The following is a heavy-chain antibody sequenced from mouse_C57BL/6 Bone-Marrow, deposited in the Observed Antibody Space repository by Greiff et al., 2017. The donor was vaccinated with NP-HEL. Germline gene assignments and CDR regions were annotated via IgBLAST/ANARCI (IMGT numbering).Heavy chain of an antibody. Sequence: EVKLMESGGGLVQPGGSLKLSCAASGFTFSDYGMAWVRQAPRKGPEWVAFISNLAYSIYYADTVTGRFTISRENAKNTLYLEMSSLRSEDTAMYYCARLYYGYDGGYYAMDYWGQGTSVTVSS. CDR3: ARLYYGYDGGYYAMDY. J-gene: IGHJ4*01. CDR2: ISNLAYSI. D-gene: IGHD2-2*01. V-gene: IGHV5-15*01. CDR1: GFTFSDYG.